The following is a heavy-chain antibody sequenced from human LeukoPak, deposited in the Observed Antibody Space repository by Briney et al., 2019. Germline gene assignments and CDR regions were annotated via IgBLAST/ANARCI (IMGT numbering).Heavy chain of an antibody. V-gene: IGHV3-23*01. CDR3: AKLLFGELSWVDY. D-gene: IGHD3-10*01. CDR2: ISGSGGST. J-gene: IGHJ4*02. CDR1: GFTFSSYA. Sequence: GGSLRLSCAASGFTFSSYAMSWVRQAPGKGLEWVSFISGSGGSTYYADSVKGRFTISRDNSKNTLYLQMNSLRAEDTAIYYCAKLLFGELSWVDYWGQGTLVTVSS.